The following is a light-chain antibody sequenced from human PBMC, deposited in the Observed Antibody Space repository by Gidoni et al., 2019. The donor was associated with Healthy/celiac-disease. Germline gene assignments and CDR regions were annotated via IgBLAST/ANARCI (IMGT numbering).Light chain of an antibody. V-gene: IGLV1-40*01. CDR3: QSYDSSLSGYV. J-gene: IGLJ1*01. Sequence: QSVLTQPPSVSGAPGQRVPISCTWRSSNIGAGYDVHWYQHPPGTAPKLLIFGNSNRPSGVPDRFSGSKSGTSASLAITGLQAEDEADYYCQSYDSSLSGYVFGTGTKVTVL. CDR1: SSNIGAGYD. CDR2: GNS.